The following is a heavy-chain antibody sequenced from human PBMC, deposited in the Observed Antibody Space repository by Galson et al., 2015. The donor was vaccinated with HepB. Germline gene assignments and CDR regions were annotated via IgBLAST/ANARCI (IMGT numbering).Heavy chain of an antibody. J-gene: IGHJ4*02. CDR3: ARGKTISGVVRTFDY. CDR1: GGSISSYF. Sequence: ETLSLTCTVSGGSISSYFWSWIRQPAEQGLEWIGRIYTSGSTNYNPSLKSRVTMSVDTSKNQFSLKLSSVTAADTAVYYCARGKTISGVVRTFDYWGQGTLVTVSS. CDR2: IYTSGST. V-gene: IGHV4-4*07. D-gene: IGHD3-3*01.